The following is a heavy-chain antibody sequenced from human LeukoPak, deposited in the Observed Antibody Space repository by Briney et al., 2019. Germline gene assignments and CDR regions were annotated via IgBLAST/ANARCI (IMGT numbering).Heavy chain of an antibody. Sequence: SETLSLTCTVSGGSISSSRYYWGWIRQPPGKGLEWIGSIYYSGSTYYNPSLKSRVTISVDTSKNQFSLKLSSVTAADTAVYYCARGGPTYYYGSGSYYLFDYWGQGTLVTVSS. D-gene: IGHD3-10*01. J-gene: IGHJ4*02. CDR2: IYYSGST. CDR1: GGSISSSRYY. V-gene: IGHV4-39*07. CDR3: ARGGPTYYYGSGSYYLFDY.